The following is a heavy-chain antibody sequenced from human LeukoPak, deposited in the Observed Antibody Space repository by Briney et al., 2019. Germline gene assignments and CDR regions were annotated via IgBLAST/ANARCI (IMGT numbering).Heavy chain of an antibody. J-gene: IGHJ4*02. V-gene: IGHV4-59*01. D-gene: IGHD6-13*01. CDR1: GGSISSYY. Sequence: SETLSLTCTVSGGSISSYYWSWIRQPPGKGLEWIGYIHYSGSTNYNPSLKSRVTISVDTSKNQFSLKLSSVTAADTAVYYCARSAAAAGTPIDYWGQGTLVTVSS. CDR3: ARSAAAAGTPIDY. CDR2: IHYSGST.